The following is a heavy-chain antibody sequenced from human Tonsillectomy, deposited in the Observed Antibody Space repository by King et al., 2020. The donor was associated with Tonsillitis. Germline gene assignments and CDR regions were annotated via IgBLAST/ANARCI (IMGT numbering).Heavy chain of an antibody. J-gene: IGHJ4*02. CDR1: GFTFRSFG. Sequence: VKLVESGGGVVQPGGSLRLSCAASGFTFRSFGMHWVRQTPDKGLEWLAVLSYDGDHTFYADSVKGRFTISRDNSENTLYLQMDSLRAEDTAVYYCAKSRPGSSWYGGDYWGQGTLVTVSS. D-gene: IGHD6-19*01. CDR2: LSYDGDHT. V-gene: IGHV3-30*18. CDR3: AKSRPGSSWYGGDY.